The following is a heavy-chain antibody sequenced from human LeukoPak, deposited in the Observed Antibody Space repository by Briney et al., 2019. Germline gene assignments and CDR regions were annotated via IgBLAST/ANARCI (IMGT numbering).Heavy chain of an antibody. CDR2: ISAYNGNT. V-gene: IGHV1-18*01. D-gene: IGHD3-22*01. J-gene: IGHJ5*02. Sequence: ASVKVSCKASGYTFTSYGISWVRQAPGQGLEWMGWISAYNGNTNYAQKLQGRVTMTTDTSTSTAYMELRSLRSDDTAVYYCARDRYYDSSGYIGHWGQGTLVTVSS. CDR1: GYTFTSYG. CDR3: ARDRYYDSSGYIGH.